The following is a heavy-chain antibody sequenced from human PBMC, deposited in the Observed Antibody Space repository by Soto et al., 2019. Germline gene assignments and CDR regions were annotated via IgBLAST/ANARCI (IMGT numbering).Heavy chain of an antibody. CDR3: ARTTGRHLDF. Sequence: QLQLQESGPGLVKPWETLSLTCTVSYGSISVSNVFWGWVRQPPGKGLEWIGNIDYSGTAYFNPSLGTRVTSPVDTSKNQFSLTLYSVTAADTAVYYCARTTGRHLDFWGQGILVTVSS. CDR2: IDYSGTA. V-gene: IGHV4-39*01. CDR1: YGSISVSNVF. D-gene: IGHD4-4*01. J-gene: IGHJ4*02.